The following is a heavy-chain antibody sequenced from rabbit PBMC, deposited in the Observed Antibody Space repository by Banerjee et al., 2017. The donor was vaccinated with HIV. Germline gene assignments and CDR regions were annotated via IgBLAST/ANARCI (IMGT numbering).Heavy chain of an antibody. D-gene: IGHD6-1*01. CDR1: GFTISSSYY. J-gene: IGHJ4*01. CDR3: ARDGAGYAGYGYAHL. Sequence: DLVKPEASLPLTCTASGFTISSSYYMCWVRQAPGKGLEWIGCIDTGSSGSTYYASWAKGRFTISSTSSSTVTLQMTSLTAADTATYFCARDGAGYAGYGYAHLWGQGTLVTVS. V-gene: IGHV1S40*01. CDR2: IDTGSSGST.